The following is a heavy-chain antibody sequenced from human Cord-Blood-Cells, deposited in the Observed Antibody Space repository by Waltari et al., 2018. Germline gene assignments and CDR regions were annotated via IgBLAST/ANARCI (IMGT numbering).Heavy chain of an antibody. Sequence: QVQLQESGPGLVKPSETLSLTCTVSGGSISSYYWSWIRQPPGKGLEWIGYIYYSGSTNYNPPLKSRVTISVDTSKNQFSLKLSSVTAADTAVYYCARHPLYCSGGSCYSFDYWGQGTLVTVSS. CDR1: GGSISSYY. V-gene: IGHV4-59*08. J-gene: IGHJ4*02. D-gene: IGHD2-15*01. CDR3: ARHPLYCSGGSCYSFDY. CDR2: IYYSGST.